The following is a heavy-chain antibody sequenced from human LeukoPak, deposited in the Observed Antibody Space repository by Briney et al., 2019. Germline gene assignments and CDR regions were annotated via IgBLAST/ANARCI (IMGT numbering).Heavy chain of an antibody. CDR3: ARDGAGDYTYYYYGMDV. Sequence: GASVKVSCKASGYTFTNYGISWVRQAPGQGLEWMGWISAYNGNTNYAQKLQGRVTMTTDTSTSTAYMELRSLRSDDTAVYYCARDGAGDYTYYYYGMDVWGQGTTVTVSS. CDR1: GYTFTNYG. V-gene: IGHV1-18*01. D-gene: IGHD4-17*01. J-gene: IGHJ6*02. CDR2: ISAYNGNT.